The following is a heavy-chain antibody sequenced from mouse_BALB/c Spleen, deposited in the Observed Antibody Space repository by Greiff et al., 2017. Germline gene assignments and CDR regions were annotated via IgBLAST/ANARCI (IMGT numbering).Heavy chain of an antibody. CDR1: GFSLTSYG. CDR2: IWAGGST. Sequence: VKLMESGPGLVAPSQSLSITCTVSGFSLTSYGVHWVRQPPGKGLEWLGVIWAGGSTNYNSALMSRLSISKDNSKSQVFLKMNSLQTDDTAMYYCARDYDGYYSAWFAYWGQGTLVTVSA. V-gene: IGHV2-9*02. CDR3: ARDYDGYYSAWFAY. D-gene: IGHD2-3*01. J-gene: IGHJ3*01.